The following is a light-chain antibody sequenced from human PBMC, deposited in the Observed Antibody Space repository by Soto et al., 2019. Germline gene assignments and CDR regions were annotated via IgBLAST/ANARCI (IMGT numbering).Light chain of an antibody. CDR2: DAS. V-gene: IGKV3-15*01. J-gene: IGKJ5*01. CDR3: QQYNNWLIT. CDR1: QSVSSN. Sequence: EIVMTQSPATLSVSPGERATLSCRASQSVSSNLAWYQQKPGQAPRLLIYDASTRATGIPARFSGSGSGTEFTLTISSLQSEDFAVYCCQQYNNWLITFGQGTRLEIK.